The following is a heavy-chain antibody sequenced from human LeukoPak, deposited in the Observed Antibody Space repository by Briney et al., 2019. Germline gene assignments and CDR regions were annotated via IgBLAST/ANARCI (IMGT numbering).Heavy chain of an antibody. CDR2: IYTSGST. CDR1: GGSISSYY. CDR3: ARCAFWSGYADWFDP. Sequence: SETLSLTCTVSGGSISSYYWSWIRQPAGKRLEWIGRIYTSGSTNYNPSLRSRVTMSVDTSKNQFSLKLSSVTAADTAVYYCARCAFWSGYADWFDPWGQGTLVTVSS. J-gene: IGHJ5*02. D-gene: IGHD3-3*01. V-gene: IGHV4-4*07.